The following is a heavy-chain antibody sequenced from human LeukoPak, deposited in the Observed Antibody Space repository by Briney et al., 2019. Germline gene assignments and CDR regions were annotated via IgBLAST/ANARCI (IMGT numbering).Heavy chain of an antibody. CDR2: ISTSSLNTI. D-gene: IGHD5/OR15-5a*01. Sequence: GGSLRLFCAAPGFTFSSFGMNWVRQAPGKGLEWISYISTSSLNTIHYADSVKGRFTISRDNAKNSLFLQMNSLRAEDTAVYYCARSLSTDFDYWGQGILVTVSS. V-gene: IGHV3-48*04. CDR3: ARSLSTDFDY. CDR1: GFTFSSFG. J-gene: IGHJ4*02.